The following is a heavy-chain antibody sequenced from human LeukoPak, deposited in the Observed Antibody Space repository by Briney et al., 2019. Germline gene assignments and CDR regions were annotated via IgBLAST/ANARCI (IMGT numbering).Heavy chain of an antibody. V-gene: IGHV3-30*04. CDR1: GFTFSSYA. Sequence: GRSLRLSCAASGFTFSSYAMHWVRQAPGKGLEWVAVISYDGSNKYYADSVKGRFTISRDNSKNTLYLQMNSLRAEDTAVYYCARVRGGNRWDYWGQGTLVTVSS. CDR3: ARVRGGNRWDY. J-gene: IGHJ4*02. CDR2: ISYDGSNK. D-gene: IGHD4-23*01.